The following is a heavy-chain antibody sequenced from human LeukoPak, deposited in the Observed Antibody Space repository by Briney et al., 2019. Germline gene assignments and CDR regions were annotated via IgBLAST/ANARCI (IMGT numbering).Heavy chain of an antibody. V-gene: IGHV4-59*08. CDR3: ARLMRCDIVVGDWYFDL. D-gene: IGHD2-2*01. CDR2: IYYSGST. CDR1: GGSISSYY. J-gene: IGHJ2*01. Sequence: PSETLSLTCTVSGGSISSYYWSWIRQPPGKGLEWIGYIYYSGSTNYNPSLKSRVTISVDTSKNQFSLKLSSVTAADTAVYYCARLMRCDIVVGDWYFDLWGRGTLVTVSS.